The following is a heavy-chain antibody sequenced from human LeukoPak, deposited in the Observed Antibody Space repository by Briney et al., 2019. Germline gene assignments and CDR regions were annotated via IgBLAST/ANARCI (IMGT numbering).Heavy chain of an antibody. V-gene: IGHV3-23*01. CDR1: EFTFSSYA. Sequence: GGSLRLSCAASEFTFSSYAMNWVRQAPGKGLEWVSSISGTTGNTYYADSVKGRFTISRDNSKNTLYLQMNSLRAEDTAVYYCARVGYTSGWYRNWGQGTLVTVSS. D-gene: IGHD6-19*01. CDR2: ISGTTGNT. J-gene: IGHJ4*02. CDR3: ARVGYTSGWYRN.